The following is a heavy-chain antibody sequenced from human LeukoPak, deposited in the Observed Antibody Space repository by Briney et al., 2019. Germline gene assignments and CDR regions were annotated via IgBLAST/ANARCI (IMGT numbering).Heavy chain of an antibody. CDR1: GFTFSSYG. CDR2: IQYDGSNK. D-gene: IGHD6-13*01. Sequence: PGGSLRLSCAASGFTFSSYGVHWVRQAPGKGLEWVAFIQYDGSNKYYADSVKGRFTISRDNSKNTLYLQMNSLRAEDTAVYYCAAGTGHYYYYYYMDVWGKGTTVTVSS. CDR3: AAGTGHYYYYYYMDV. J-gene: IGHJ6*03. V-gene: IGHV3-30*02.